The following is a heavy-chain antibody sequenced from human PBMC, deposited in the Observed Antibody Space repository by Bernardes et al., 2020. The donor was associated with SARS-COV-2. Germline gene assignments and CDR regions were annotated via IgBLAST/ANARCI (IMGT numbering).Heavy chain of an antibody. CDR1: GYTFSGYN. CDR3: AREFCGSARPNCAT. CDR2: INPNSGGT. Sequence: ASVKVSCMASGYTFSGYNMHWVRQAPGQGLEWMGWINPNSGGTNYAQKFQGRVTMTRDTSISTAYMELSSLRSDDTAVYYCAREFCGSARPNCATWGQGTLVTVSS. J-gene: IGHJ4*02. V-gene: IGHV1-2*02. D-gene: IGHD3-10*01.